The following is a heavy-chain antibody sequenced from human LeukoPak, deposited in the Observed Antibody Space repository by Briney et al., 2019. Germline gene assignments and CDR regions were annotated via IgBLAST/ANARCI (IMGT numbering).Heavy chain of an antibody. D-gene: IGHD2-21*02. V-gene: IGHV3-30*04. Sequence: QTGGSLRLSCAASGFTFNSYAMHWVRQAPGKGLEWVAVISYDGSNKNYADSVKGRFTISRDNSKNTLYLQMNSLSAEDTAVYYCARSVVTATPHYFQHWGQGTLVTVSS. CDR1: GFTFNSYA. J-gene: IGHJ1*01. CDR3: ARSVVTATPHYFQH. CDR2: ISYDGSNK.